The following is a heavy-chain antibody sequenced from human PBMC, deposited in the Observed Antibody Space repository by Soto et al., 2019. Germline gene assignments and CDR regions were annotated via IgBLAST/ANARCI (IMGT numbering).Heavy chain of an antibody. V-gene: IGHV4-39*01. Sequence: QLQLRESGPGLVKPSETLSLTCTVSGGSITRGYYWGWIRQPPGKGLEWIASIDYSGRTYYIPSLESRVTMSVDTSKNHFSLRLSSVTAADTAVYYCARHNSGYDPWGQGTLVTVSS. J-gene: IGHJ5*02. CDR3: ARHNSGYDP. CDR1: GGSITRGYY. D-gene: IGHD5-12*01. CDR2: IDYSGRT.